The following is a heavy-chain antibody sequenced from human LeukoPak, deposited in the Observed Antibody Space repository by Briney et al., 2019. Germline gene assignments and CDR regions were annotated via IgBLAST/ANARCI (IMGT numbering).Heavy chain of an antibody. CDR2: ISGSGGST. J-gene: IGHJ4*02. V-gene: IGHV3-23*01. CDR1: GFTFSSYA. D-gene: IGHD3-3*01. Sequence: GGSLRLSCAASGFTFSSYAMSWVRQAPGKGLEWVSAISGSGGSTYYADSVKGRFTIPRDNSKNTLYLQMNSLRAEDTAVYYCAKNLIGVVIYYFDYWGQGTLVTVSS. CDR3: AKNLIGVVIYYFDY.